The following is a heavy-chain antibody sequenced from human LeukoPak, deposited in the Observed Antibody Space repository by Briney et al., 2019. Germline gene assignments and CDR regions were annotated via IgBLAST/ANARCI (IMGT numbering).Heavy chain of an antibody. CDR2: ISTSSSYI. CDR1: GFTFNGYS. V-gene: IGHV3-21*01. CDR3: ARNRGDPSYFDY. J-gene: IGHJ4*02. Sequence: GGSLRLSCTASGFTFNGYSMNWVRQAPGKGMEWVSSISTSSSYIYYADSVKGRFTISRNNPKNSLYLQMNSLRAEDTAVYYCARNRGDPSYFDYWGQGTLVTVSS. D-gene: IGHD4-17*01.